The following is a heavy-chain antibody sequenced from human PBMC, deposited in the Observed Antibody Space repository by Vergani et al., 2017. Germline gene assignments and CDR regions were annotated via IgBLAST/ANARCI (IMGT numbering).Heavy chain of an antibody. D-gene: IGHD6-6*01. CDR1: GDSISTSSYA. J-gene: IGHJ4*02. CDR3: ASHISVVRPSSMTAFDY. Sequence: QMQLQESGPGLVKPSETLSLSCTVSGDSISTSSYAWGWIRQPPGKTLEWIGTVFYGGRTSYNPSLKSRVTLCLDTSKKQISLHLTSVTAADTAVYYCASHISVVRPSSMTAFDYWGRGALVTVSS. V-gene: IGHV4-39*01. CDR2: VFYGGRT.